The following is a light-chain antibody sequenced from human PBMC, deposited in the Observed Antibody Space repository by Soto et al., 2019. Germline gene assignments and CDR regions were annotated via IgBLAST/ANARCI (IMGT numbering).Light chain of an antibody. V-gene: IGKV3-20*01. Sequence: EAVLTQSPGTLSLSPGERATLSCRASQSVASNHLAWYQQKPGQAPRLLIYGATYRATGIPDRFDGSGSGTDFTLTISRLEPEDFAVYYCRQYGGSPRTFGQGTKLEIK. CDR2: GAT. J-gene: IGKJ2*01. CDR3: RQYGGSPRT. CDR1: QSVASNH.